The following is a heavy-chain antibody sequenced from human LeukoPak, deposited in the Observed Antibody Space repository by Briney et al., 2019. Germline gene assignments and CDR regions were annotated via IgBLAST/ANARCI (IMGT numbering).Heavy chain of an antibody. CDR1: GFTFRSHW. V-gene: IGHV3-74*01. CDR2: INNDGSGT. Sequence: PGGSLRLSCAPSGFTFRSHWMHWVRQTPGKGLVWVSHINNDGSGTSYADSVKGRFTITRDNAKNTLFLQMNSLRAEDTAVYYCARDGILGSHDCWGQGTLVTVSS. D-gene: IGHD3-3*02. J-gene: IGHJ4*02. CDR3: ARDGILGSHDC.